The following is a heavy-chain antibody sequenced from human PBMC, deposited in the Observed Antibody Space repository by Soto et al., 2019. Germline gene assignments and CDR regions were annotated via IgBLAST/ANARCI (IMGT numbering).Heavy chain of an antibody. D-gene: IGHD2-15*01. CDR2: IYWNDDK. Sequence: QITLKESGPTLVKPTQTLTLTCTFSGFSLRTSGVGVGWIRQPPGKALEWLALIYWNDDKRYSPSLKSRLTITKDTSKNQVVLTMTNMDPVDTATYYCARATDCSGGSCYSRGFDYWGQGTLVTVSS. V-gene: IGHV2-5*01. J-gene: IGHJ4*02. CDR3: ARATDCSGGSCYSRGFDY. CDR1: GFSLRTSGVG.